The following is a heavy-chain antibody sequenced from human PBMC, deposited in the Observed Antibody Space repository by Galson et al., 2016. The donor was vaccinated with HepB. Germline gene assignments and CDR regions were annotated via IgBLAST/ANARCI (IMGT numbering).Heavy chain of an antibody. D-gene: IGHD3-10*01. V-gene: IGHV5-51*03. CDR3: ATAYYSGSGFSACDY. CDR1: GYSFTSYW. J-gene: IGHJ4*02. CDR2: IYPGDSDT. Sequence: QSGAEVKKPGESLKISCKGSGYSFTSYWIGWVRQLPGKGLEWMGIIYPGDSDTRYSPSFQGQVTISVDKSISTASLQWSSLKASDTAMYYCATAYYSGSGFSACDYGGQGTLVTGSS.